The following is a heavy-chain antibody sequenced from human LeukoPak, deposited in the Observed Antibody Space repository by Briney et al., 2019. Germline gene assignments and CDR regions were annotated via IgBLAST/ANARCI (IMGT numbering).Heavy chain of an antibody. V-gene: IGHV4-4*07. CDR1: GGSISSYY. Sequence: PSETLSLACTVSGGSISSYYWSWIRQPAGKGLEWIGRIYTSGSTNYNPSLKSRVTMSVDTSKNQFSLKLSSVTAADTAVYYCARPSTYYYGDAFDIWGQGTMVTVSS. CDR2: IYTSGST. CDR3: ARPSTYYYGDAFDI. D-gene: IGHD3-10*01. J-gene: IGHJ3*02.